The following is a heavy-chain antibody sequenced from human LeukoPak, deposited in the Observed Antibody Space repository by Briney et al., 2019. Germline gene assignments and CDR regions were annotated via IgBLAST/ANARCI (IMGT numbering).Heavy chain of an antibody. Sequence: ASVKVSCKASGYTFTSYGISWVRQAPGQGLEWIGWISAYNGNTNYAQKLQGRVTMTTDTSTSTAYMELRSLRSDDTAVYYCATHHCSGGSCYPPFDYWGQGTLVTVSS. CDR1: GYTFTSYG. CDR3: ATHHCSGGSCYPPFDY. CDR2: ISAYNGNT. D-gene: IGHD2-15*01. J-gene: IGHJ4*02. V-gene: IGHV1-18*01.